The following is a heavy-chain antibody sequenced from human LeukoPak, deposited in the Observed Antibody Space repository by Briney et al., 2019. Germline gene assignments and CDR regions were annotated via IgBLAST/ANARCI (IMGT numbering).Heavy chain of an antibody. Sequence: SETLSLTCTVSGGSISSSNDYWGWIRQSPGKGLEWIGSIYYSGSTYYNPSLKSRVTISVDTSKNQFSLKLSSVTAADTAVYYCARGGSRGFLEWFGYWGQGTLVTVSS. V-gene: IGHV4-39*07. J-gene: IGHJ4*02. CDR3: ARGGSRGFLEWFGY. CDR2: IYYSGST. CDR1: GGSISSSNDY. D-gene: IGHD3-3*01.